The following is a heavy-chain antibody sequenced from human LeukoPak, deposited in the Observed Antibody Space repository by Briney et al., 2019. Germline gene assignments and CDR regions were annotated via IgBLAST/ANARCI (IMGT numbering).Heavy chain of an antibody. CDR3: AKEGHTSGYCGTFDV. CDR1: GIAFSNSI. Sequence: GGSLRLSCVASGIAFSNSIMHWVRQAPGKGLEWVSAMSYDGFSKYYADSMKGRLTISRDDSKNTVYLQMKSLRPEDTAVYYCAKEGHTSGYCGTFDVWGQGATVAVS. V-gene: IGHV3-30*04. J-gene: IGHJ3*01. D-gene: IGHD3-22*01. CDR2: MSYDGFSK.